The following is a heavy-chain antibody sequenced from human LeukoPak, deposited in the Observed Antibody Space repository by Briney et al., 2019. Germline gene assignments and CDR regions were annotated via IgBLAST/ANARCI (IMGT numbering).Heavy chain of an antibody. CDR2: INSDGSST. V-gene: IGHV3-74*01. CDR3: APLYYYDSSGY. Sequence: GGSLRLSCAASGFTFSSYWMHWVRQAAGKGQVWVSRINSDGSSTSYADSVKGRFTISRDNAKNTLYLQMNSLRAEDTAVYYCAPLYYYDSSGYWGQGTLVTVSS. CDR1: GFTFSSYW. J-gene: IGHJ4*02. D-gene: IGHD3-22*01.